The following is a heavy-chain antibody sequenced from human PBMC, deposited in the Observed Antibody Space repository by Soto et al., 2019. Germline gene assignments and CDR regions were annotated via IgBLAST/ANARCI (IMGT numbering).Heavy chain of an antibody. J-gene: IGHJ4*02. CDR2: IVPIRRTA. CDR1: GGTFSSYR. CDR3: VRDSGAKLSSS. V-gene: IGHV1-69*13. Sequence: SVKVSCKASGGTFSSYRINWLRQAPGQGLEWVGGIVPIRRTADYAQTFQGRVSITADESARASYMELRSLRSQDTAVYYCVRDSGAKLSSSWGQGTLVTVSS. D-gene: IGHD6-13*01.